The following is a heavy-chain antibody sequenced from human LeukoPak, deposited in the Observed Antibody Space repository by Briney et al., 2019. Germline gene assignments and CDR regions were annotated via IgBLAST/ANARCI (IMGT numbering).Heavy chain of an antibody. D-gene: IGHD4-11*01. CDR3: ARGQGTVTTH. V-gene: IGHV4-31*03. J-gene: IGHJ4*02. Sequence: SETLSLTCTVSGGSISSGNYYWSWIRQHPGKGLEWIGYIHYSGNTYYNPSLKSRVTISVDRSKNQFSLRLSSVNAADTAVYYCARGQGTVTTHWGQGTLVTVSS. CDR2: IHYSGNT. CDR1: GGSISSGNYY.